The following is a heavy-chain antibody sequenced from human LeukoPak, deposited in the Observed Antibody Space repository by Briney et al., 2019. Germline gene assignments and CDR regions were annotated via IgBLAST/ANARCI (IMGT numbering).Heavy chain of an antibody. CDR1: GYTFTSYG. D-gene: IGHD1-14*01. V-gene: IGHV1-46*01. Sequence: ASVKVSCKASGYTFTSYGISWVRQAPGQGLEWMGIINPSGGSTSYAQKFQGRVTMTRDTSTSTVYMELSSLRSEDTAVYYCARATPNRYYYYYGLDVWGQGTTVTVSS. CDR2: INPSGGST. J-gene: IGHJ6*02. CDR3: ARATPNRYYYYYGLDV.